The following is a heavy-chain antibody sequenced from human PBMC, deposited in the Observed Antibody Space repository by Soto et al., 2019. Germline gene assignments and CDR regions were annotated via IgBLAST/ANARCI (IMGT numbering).Heavy chain of an antibody. V-gene: IGHV4-59*08. CDR2: ISDSGIT. Sequence: QVHLQESGPGLVKPSETLSLTCTVSGGSISSYYWSWIRQPPGKGLEWIGYISDSGITNYSPSLNSRVTISVDTSKNQVSLKLSSVTAADTAIYYCASSCLKYEECGRASHSFDYWGQGTLANVSS. CDR1: GGSISSYY. D-gene: IGHD3-3*01. CDR3: ASSCLKYEECGRASHSFDY. J-gene: IGHJ4*02.